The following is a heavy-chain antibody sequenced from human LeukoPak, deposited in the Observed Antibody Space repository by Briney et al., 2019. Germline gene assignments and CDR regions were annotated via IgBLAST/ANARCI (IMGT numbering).Heavy chain of an antibody. V-gene: IGHV4-59*08. CDR1: GGSISTYY. J-gene: IGHJ4*02. CDR2: IYYSGST. Sequence: SETLFLTCTVSGGSISTYYWSWIRQPPGKGLEWIGYIYYSGSTNYNPSLKSRVIISVDTSKNQFFLKVSSVTAADTAVYYCVRQRVPQQLGAPWDNWGQGTLVTVSS. D-gene: IGHD6-13*01. CDR3: VRQRVPQQLGAPWDN.